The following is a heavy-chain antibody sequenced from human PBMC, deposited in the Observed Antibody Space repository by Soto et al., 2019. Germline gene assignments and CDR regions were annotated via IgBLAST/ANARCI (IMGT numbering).Heavy chain of an antibody. CDR2: ISGSSSYT. V-gene: IGHV3-21*04. D-gene: IGHD3-9*01. CDR1: GFIFSSYS. Sequence: PGGSLRLSCAASGFIFSSYSMNWVRQAPGKGLEWVSSISGSSSYTYYADSVKGRFTISRDNSKNTLYLQMNSLRAEDTAVYYCAKESRYDILTGYTDYWGQGTLVTVSS. J-gene: IGHJ4*02. CDR3: AKESRYDILTGYTDY.